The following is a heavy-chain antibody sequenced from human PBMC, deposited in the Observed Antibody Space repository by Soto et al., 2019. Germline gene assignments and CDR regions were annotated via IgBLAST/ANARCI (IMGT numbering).Heavy chain of an antibody. CDR2: ITFSGNTV. V-gene: IGHV3-11*01. CDR3: ARVSWREKYGMDV. Sequence: PVGSLRLSCAASGFTFSDSYMSWIRHAPGKGLEWISYITFSGNTVYYADSSQGRFTISRDNAKNSLYLQMNRLRAEDTAVYYCARVSWREKYGMDVWGQGTTVTVSS. J-gene: IGHJ6*02. CDR1: GFTFSDSY.